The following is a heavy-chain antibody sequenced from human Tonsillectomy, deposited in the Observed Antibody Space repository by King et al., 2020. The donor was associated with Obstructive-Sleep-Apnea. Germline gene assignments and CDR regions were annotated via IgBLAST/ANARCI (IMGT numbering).Heavy chain of an antibody. J-gene: IGHJ4*02. V-gene: IGHV4-38-2*02. CDR3: ASWDHYYDSSGYYYDY. CDR2: IYHSGST. D-gene: IGHD3-22*01. Sequence: QLQESGPGLVKPSETLSLTCTVSGYSISSGYYWGWIRQPPGKGLEWIGSIYHSGSTYYNPSLKSRVTISVETSKNQFSLKLSSVTAADTAVYYCASWDHYYDSSGYYYDYWGQGTLVTVSS. CDR1: GYSISSGYY.